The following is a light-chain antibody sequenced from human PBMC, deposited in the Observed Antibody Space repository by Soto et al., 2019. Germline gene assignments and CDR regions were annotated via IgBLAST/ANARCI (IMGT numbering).Light chain of an antibody. CDR3: QXSYSTPPT. Sequence: DIQMTQSPSSLSASVGERVTITCRASQSISSYLNWYQQKPGKAPKLLIYAASSLQSGVPSRFSGSGSGTDFTLTISSLQPEXXXTXXXQXSYSTPPTFGQGTKVEIK. CDR1: QSISSY. CDR2: AAS. V-gene: IGKV1-39*01. J-gene: IGKJ1*01.